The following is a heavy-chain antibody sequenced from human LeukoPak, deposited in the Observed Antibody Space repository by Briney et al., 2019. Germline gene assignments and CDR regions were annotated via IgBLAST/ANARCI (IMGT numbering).Heavy chain of an antibody. CDR1: GYTFNNND. CDR3: ARGRGYYDSSGTYSYYFDY. D-gene: IGHD3-22*01. J-gene: IGHJ4*02. Sequence: ASVKVSCKAFGYTFNNNDINWVRQAPGQGLEWMGWMNPNSGNTGFAQKFQGRVTITRNTFISTAYMDLSSLRSEDTAVYYCARGRGYYDSSGTYSYYFDYWGQGTLVTVSS. CDR2: MNPNSGNT. V-gene: IGHV1-8*02.